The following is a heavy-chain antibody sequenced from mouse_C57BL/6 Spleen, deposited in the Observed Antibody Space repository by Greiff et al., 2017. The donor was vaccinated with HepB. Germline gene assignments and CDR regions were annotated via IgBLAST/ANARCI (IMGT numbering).Heavy chain of an antibody. CDR1: GFTFSSYA. D-gene: IGHD1-1*01. Sequence: EVHLVESGGGLVKPGGSLKLSCAASGFTFSSYAMSWVRQTPEKRLEWVATISDGGSYTYYPDNVKGRFTISRDNAKNNLYLQMSHLKSEDTAMYYCARETTVVAPFAYWGQGTLVTVSA. CDR3: ARETTVVAPFAY. J-gene: IGHJ3*01. CDR2: ISDGGSYT. V-gene: IGHV5-4*01.